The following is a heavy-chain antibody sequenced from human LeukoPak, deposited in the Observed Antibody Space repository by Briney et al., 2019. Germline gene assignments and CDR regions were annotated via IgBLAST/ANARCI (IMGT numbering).Heavy chain of an antibody. J-gene: IGHJ4*02. Sequence: GGSLRLSCAASGFIFSSYAMSWVRQAPGKGLEWVSVISGSGGSTYYADSEKGRFTISRDNSKNTLYLQINSLRTEDTAVYYCARGGKCSDGKCYLIDYWGQGTLVTVSS. CDR1: GFIFSSYA. CDR2: ISGSGGST. D-gene: IGHD2-15*01. V-gene: IGHV3-23*01. CDR3: ARGGKCSDGKCYLIDY.